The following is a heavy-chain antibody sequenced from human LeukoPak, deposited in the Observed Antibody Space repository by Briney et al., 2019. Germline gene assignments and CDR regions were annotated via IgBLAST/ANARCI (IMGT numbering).Heavy chain of an antibody. CDR2: INPNSGGT. CDR1: GYTFTGYY. D-gene: IGHD4-17*01. CDR3: ASRTTTVTTYSRFGAFDI. J-gene: IGHJ3*02. Sequence: ASVKVSCKASGYTFTGYYMHWVRQAPGQGLEWMGWINPNSGGTNYAQKFQGRVTMTRDTSISTAYMELSRLRSGDAAVYYCASRTTTVTTYSRFGAFDIWGQGTMVTVSS. V-gene: IGHV1-2*02.